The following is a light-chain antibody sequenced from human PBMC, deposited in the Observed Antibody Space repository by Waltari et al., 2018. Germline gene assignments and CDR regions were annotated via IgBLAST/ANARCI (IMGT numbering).Light chain of an antibody. CDR2: DVP. CDR1: SSDVGGYNF. Sequence: QSALTQPASVSGSPGQSITISCTGTSSDVGGYNFVSWYQQHPGKAPKLIIYDVPERPSGVSHRFSGSNSCNTASLTISGLQAEDEADYYCSSYTSTSSYVFGAETKVTVL. J-gene: IGLJ1*01. V-gene: IGLV2-14*01. CDR3: SSYTSTSSYV.